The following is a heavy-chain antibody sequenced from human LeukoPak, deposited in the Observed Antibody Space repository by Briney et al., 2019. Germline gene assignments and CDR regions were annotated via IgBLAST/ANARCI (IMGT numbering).Heavy chain of an antibody. CDR1: GGSVSSYF. J-gene: IGHJ4*02. V-gene: IGHV4-59*08. CDR2: VDYSGST. Sequence: PSETLSLTCSVSGGSVSSYFWSWIRQPPGKGLEWIGYVDYSGSTNYNPSLKSRVTISVDTSRNQFSLRLSSVTAADTAVYYCARHHSGFDPFDHWGQGTLVTVSS. D-gene: IGHD5-12*01. CDR3: ARHHSGFDPFDH.